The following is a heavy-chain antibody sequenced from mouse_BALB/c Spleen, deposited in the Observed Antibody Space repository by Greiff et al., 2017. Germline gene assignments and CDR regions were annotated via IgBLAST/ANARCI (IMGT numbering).Heavy chain of an antibody. V-gene: IGHV2-9-2*01. J-gene: IGHJ3*01. D-gene: IGHD2-4*01. CDR1: GFSLTSYD. CDR2: IWTGGGT. Sequence: QVQLKESGPGLVAPSQSLSITCTVSGFSLTSYDISWIRQPPGKGLEWLGVIWTGGGTNYNSAFMSRLSISKDNSKSQVFLKMNSLQTDDTAIYYCVRDLYDYPWFAYWGQGTLVTVSA. CDR3: VRDLYDYPWFAY.